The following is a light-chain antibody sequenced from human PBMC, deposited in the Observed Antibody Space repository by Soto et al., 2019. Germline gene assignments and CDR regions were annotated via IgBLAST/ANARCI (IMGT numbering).Light chain of an antibody. J-gene: IGLJ1*01. CDR1: SSNIGAGYD. CDR3: QSYDSSLSGPCV. CDR2: GNS. Sequence: QSVLTQPPSVSGAPGQRVTISCTGSSSNIGAGYDVHWYQQLPGTAPKLLIYGNSNRPSGVPDRFSGSKSGTSASLVITGLQAEDEADYYCQSYDSSLSGPCVFGTGTKVTVL. V-gene: IGLV1-40*01.